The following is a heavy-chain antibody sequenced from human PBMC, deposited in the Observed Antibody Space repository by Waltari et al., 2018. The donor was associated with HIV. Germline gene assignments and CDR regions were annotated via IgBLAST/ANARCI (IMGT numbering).Heavy chain of an antibody. Sequence: VQVVESVVGVVQAGGPLKLTGAGFGFPSGDSAVYWVRQASGKGLEWVGHIRTKPYTFATIYAESVKGRFTFSRDDSKNTAYLEMDSLKTEDTAMYYCTTAPGGDYWGQGTLVTVSS. CDR3: TTAPGGDY. CDR2: IRTKPYTFAT. V-gene: IGHV3-73*01. D-gene: IGHD3-16*01. CDR1: GFPSGDSA. J-gene: IGHJ4*02.